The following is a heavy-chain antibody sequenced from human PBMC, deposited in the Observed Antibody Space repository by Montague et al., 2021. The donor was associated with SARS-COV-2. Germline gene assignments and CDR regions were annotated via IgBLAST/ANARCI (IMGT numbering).Heavy chain of an antibody. J-gene: IGHJ3*02. D-gene: IGHD3-22*01. V-gene: IGHV4-59*08. CDR1: GGSISSYY. CDR2: IYYSGST. Sequence: SKTLSLTCTVSGGSISSYYWSWIRQPPGKGLEWIGYIYYSGSTNYNPSLKSRVTISVDTSKNQFSLKLSSVTAADTAVYYCARLGRYASSGYYLEDAFDIWGQGTMVTVSS. CDR3: ARLGRYASSGYYLEDAFDI.